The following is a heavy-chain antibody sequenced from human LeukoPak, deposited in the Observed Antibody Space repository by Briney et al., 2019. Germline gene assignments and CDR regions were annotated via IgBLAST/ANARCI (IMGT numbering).Heavy chain of an antibody. CDR3: ARRLGLPRGFDY. V-gene: IGHV3-48*02. Sequence: GGSLRLSCAASGFIVSNNHMNWVRQAPGKGLEWVSYISSSSSTIYYADSVKGRFTISRDNAKNSLYLQMNSLRDEDTAVYYCARRLGLPRGFDYWGQGTLVTVSS. D-gene: IGHD6-25*01. CDR2: ISSSSSTI. J-gene: IGHJ4*02. CDR1: GFIVSNNH.